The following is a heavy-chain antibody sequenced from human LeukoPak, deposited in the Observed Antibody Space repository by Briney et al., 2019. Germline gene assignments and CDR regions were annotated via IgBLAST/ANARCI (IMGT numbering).Heavy chain of an antibody. J-gene: IGHJ4*02. Sequence: PGGSLRLSCAASGFTFSDFYMSWIRQAPGKGLEWVSYISSSSYTNYADSVKGRFTISRDNAKNSLYLQMNSLRAEDTAVYYCARGSGYCSSTSCSLFDYWGQGTLVTVSS. CDR3: ARGSGYCSSTSCSLFDY. V-gene: IGHV3-11*05. D-gene: IGHD2-2*01. CDR2: ISSSSYT. CDR1: GFTFSDFY.